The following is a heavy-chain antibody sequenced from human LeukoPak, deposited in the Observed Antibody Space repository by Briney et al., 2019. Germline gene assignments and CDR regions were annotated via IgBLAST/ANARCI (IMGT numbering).Heavy chain of an antibody. CDR3: AKAGYNWNALDY. D-gene: IGHD1-1*01. CDR1: GFTLRSYA. V-gene: IGHV3-23*01. CDR2: ISGSGGST. Sequence: GGSLRLSCAASGFTLRSYAMSWVRQAPGKGLEWVSAISGSGGSTYYADSVKGRFTISRDNSKNTLYLQMNSLRAEDTAVYYCAKAGYNWNALDYWGQGTLVTVSS. J-gene: IGHJ4*02.